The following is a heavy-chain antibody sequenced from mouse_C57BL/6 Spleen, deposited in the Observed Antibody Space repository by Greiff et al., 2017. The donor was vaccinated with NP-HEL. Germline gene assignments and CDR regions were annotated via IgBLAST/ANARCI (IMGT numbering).Heavy chain of an antibody. V-gene: IGHV14-2*01. CDR3: ARHGEAMDY. CDR1: GFNIKDYY. Sequence: VQLKPSGAELVKPGASVKLSCTASGFNIKDYYMHWVQPRTEQGLAWIGRIDPEDGETQYAPKFQGKATITADTSSNTAYLQLSSLTAEDTAVYYCARHGEAMDYWGQGTSVTVSS. J-gene: IGHJ4*01. CDR2: IDPEDGET.